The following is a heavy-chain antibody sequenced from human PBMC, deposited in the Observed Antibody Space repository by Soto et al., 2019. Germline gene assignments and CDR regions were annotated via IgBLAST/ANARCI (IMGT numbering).Heavy chain of an antibody. CDR1: GFTFSSYG. D-gene: IGHD3-10*01. J-gene: IGHJ6*02. CDR3: AKLYSIGSGRLRDYYYGMDV. CDR2: ISYDGSNK. Sequence: PGGSLRLSCAASGFTFSSYGMHWVRQAPGKGLEWVAVISYDGSNKYYADSVKGRFTISRDNSKNTLYLQMNSLRAEDTAVYYCAKLYSIGSGRLRDYYYGMDVWGQGTTVTVSS. V-gene: IGHV3-30*18.